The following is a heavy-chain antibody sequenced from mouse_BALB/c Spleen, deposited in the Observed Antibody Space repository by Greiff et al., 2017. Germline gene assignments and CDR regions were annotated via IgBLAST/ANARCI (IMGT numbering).Heavy chain of an antibody. J-gene: IGHJ4*01. CDR3: ARLEKSGQLGPHYYAMDY. CDR1: GFNIKDTY. D-gene: IGHD3-2*01. CDR2: IDPANGNT. Sequence: EVQLQQSGAELVKPGASVKLSCTASGFNIKDTYMHWVKQRPEQGLEWIGRIDPANGNTKYDPKFQGKATITADTSSNTAYLQLSSLTSEDTAVYYCARLEKSGQLGPHYYAMDYWGQGTSVTVSS. V-gene: IGHV14-3*02.